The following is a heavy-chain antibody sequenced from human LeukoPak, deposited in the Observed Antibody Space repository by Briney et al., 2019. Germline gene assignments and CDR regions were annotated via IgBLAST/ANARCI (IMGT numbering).Heavy chain of an antibody. CDR2: INPNSGGR. Sequence: ASVKVSCKASGYTFTGYYMHWVRQAPGQGLEWMGWINPNSGGRNYAQKFQGRVTMTRDTSISTAYMELSRLRSDDTAVYYCARTYPDSSGYYYDYWGQGTLVTVSS. CDR3: ARTYPDSSGYYYDY. D-gene: IGHD3-22*01. CDR1: GYTFTGYY. J-gene: IGHJ4*02. V-gene: IGHV1-2*02.